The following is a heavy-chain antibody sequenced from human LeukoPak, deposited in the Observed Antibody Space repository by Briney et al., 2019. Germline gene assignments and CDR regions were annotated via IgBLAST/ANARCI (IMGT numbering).Heavy chain of an antibody. CDR2: INPNSGGT. CDR1: GHTFTGYY. D-gene: IGHD6-13*01. CDR3: ASRQGIAAAGIDY. Sequence: ASVKVSCKASGHTFTGYYMHWVRQAPGQGLEWMGWINPNSGGTNYAQKFQGRVTMTRDTSISTAYMELSRLRSDDTAVYYCASRQGIAAAGIDYWGQGTLVTVSS. V-gene: IGHV1-2*02. J-gene: IGHJ4*02.